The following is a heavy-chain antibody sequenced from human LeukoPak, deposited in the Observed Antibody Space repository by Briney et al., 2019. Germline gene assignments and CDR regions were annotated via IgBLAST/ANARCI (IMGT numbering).Heavy chain of an antibody. D-gene: IGHD5-24*01. Sequence: SVKVSCKASGGTFSSYAISWVRQAPRQGLEWMGRIIPIFGIANYAQKLQGRVTITADKSTSTAYMELSSLRSEDTAVYYCARGKSRDGYNSRYYYGMDVWGQGTTVTVSS. V-gene: IGHV1-69*04. CDR3: ARGKSRDGYNSRYYYGMDV. CDR1: GGTFSSYA. J-gene: IGHJ6*02. CDR2: IIPIFGIA.